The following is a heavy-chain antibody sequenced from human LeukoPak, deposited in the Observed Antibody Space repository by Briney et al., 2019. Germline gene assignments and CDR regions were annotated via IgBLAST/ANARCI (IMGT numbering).Heavy chain of an antibody. D-gene: IGHD2-21*01. V-gene: IGHV4-59*08. CDR2: IYYSGST. Sequence: SETLSLTCTVSGGSISSYYWSWIRQPPGKGLEWVGYIYYSGSTNYNPSLKSRVTISVDTSKNQFSLKLSSVTAADTAVYYCARRLARGGWFDPWGQGTLVTVSS. J-gene: IGHJ5*02. CDR3: ARRLARGGWFDP. CDR1: GGSISSYY.